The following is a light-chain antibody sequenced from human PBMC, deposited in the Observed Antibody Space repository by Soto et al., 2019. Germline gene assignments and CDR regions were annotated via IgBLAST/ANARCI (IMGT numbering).Light chain of an antibody. V-gene: IGLV1-40*01. Sequence: QSVLTQPPSVSGAQGQRVTISCTGTSSNIGAGCDVHWYQQLPGTAPKLLISGNNNRSSGVPDRFSGSRSGTSASLAISGLQTEDEADYYCQSYDRSLSGSVFGGGTQLTVL. J-gene: IGLJ7*01. CDR3: QSYDRSLSGSV. CDR1: SSNIGAGCD. CDR2: GNN.